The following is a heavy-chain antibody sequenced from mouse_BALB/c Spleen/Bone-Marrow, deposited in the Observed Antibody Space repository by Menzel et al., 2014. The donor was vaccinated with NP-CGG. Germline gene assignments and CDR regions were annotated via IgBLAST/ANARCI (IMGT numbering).Heavy chain of an antibody. Sequence: LVKNGASVKISCKASDYSFTDYYMHWVKRTHGKSLEWIGYISCYNGATSYNQKFKGKATFTVDTSSSTAYMQFSSLTSEDSAVYYCARSEGIYYYGSSYALDYWGQGTSVTVSS. J-gene: IGHJ4*01. CDR3: ARSEGIYYYGSSYALDY. D-gene: IGHD1-1*01. CDR1: DYSFTDYY. CDR2: ISCYNGAT. V-gene: IGHV1S34*01.